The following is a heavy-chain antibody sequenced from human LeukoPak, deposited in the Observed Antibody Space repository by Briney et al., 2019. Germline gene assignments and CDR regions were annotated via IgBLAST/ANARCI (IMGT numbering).Heavy chain of an antibody. CDR1: GYTFTSYY. CDR3: ALPFRGYTYGASGGGADY. D-gene: IGHD5-18*01. V-gene: IGHV1-46*01. J-gene: IGHJ4*02. CDR2: INPGGGST. Sequence: ASVKVSCKASGYTFTSYYIHWVRQAPGQGLEWMGVINPGGGSTTYAQKFQGRVTVTRDTSTSTVYMELGGLRFEDTAMYYCALPFRGYTYGASGGGADYWGQGTLVTVSS.